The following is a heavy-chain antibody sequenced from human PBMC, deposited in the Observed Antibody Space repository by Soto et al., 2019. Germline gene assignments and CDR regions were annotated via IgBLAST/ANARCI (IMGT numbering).Heavy chain of an antibody. CDR1: GYTFTSYG. J-gene: IGHJ3*02. CDR3: ARVYYGAGSYLPYAFDI. V-gene: IGHV1-18*01. D-gene: IGHD3-10*01. Sequence: QVQLVQSGAEVKKPGASVKVSCKASGYTFTSYGISWVRQAPGQGLEWMGWISAYNGNTNYAQKLQGRVTMTTDTATSTAYMELMSRRYDDTAVYYCARVYYGAGSYLPYAFDILGQGTMVTVSS. CDR2: ISAYNGNT.